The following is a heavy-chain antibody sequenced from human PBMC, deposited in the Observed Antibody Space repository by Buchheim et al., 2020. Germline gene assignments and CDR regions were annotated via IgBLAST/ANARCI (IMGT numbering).Heavy chain of an antibody. CDR2: ISYTGSKK. CDR3: AKAYYYGSGDYCSKLGYYYGMDV. CDR1: GFTFSSYG. Sequence: QVQLVESGGDVVQAGRSLRLSCAASGFTFSSYGMHWVRQTPGKGLEWVAVISYTGSKKYSADSVKGRFTVSRDNSKNTVYLEMNSLRAEDTAVYYCAKAYYYGSGDYCSKLGYYYGMDVWGQGTT. J-gene: IGHJ6*02. V-gene: IGHV3-30*18. D-gene: IGHD3-10*01.